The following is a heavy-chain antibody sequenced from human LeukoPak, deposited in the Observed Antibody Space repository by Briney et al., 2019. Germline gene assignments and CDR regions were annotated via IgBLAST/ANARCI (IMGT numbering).Heavy chain of an antibody. D-gene: IGHD3-22*01. CDR2: FDPEDGET. CDR3: ATLHYYDSSGYYPDY. CDR1: GYTLTELS. J-gene: IGHJ4*02. Sequence: ASVKVSCKVSGYTLTELSMHWVRQAPGKGLGWMGGFDPEDGETIYAQKFQGRVTMTEDTSTDTAYMELSSLRSEDTAVYYCATLHYYDSSGYYPDYWGQGTLVTVSS. V-gene: IGHV1-24*01.